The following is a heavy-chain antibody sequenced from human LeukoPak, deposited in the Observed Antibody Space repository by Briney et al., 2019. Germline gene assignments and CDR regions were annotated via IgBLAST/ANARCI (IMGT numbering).Heavy chain of an antibody. CDR1: GFTFSSYA. CDR3: ARAGIAAAGSPFDY. J-gene: IGHJ4*02. CDR2: ISYDGSNK. D-gene: IGHD6-13*01. V-gene: IGHV3-30*04. Sequence: GGSLRLSCAASGFTFSSYAIHWVRQAPGKVLEWVAAISYDGSNKYYADSVKDRFTISIDNSKNTMYLQMNSLRAEDTAVYYCARAGIAAAGSPFDYWGQGTPVTVSS.